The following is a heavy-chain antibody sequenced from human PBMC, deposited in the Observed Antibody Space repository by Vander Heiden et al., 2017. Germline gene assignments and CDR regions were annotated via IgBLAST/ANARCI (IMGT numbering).Heavy chain of an antibody. CDR3: ARRSSGWMDY. V-gene: IGHV4-39*01. Sequence: QLQLQESGPGLVTPSETLSLTCTVSGGSISSSSYYWGWIRQPPGKGLEWIGSIYYSGSTYYNPSLKSRVTISVDTSKNQFSLKLSSVTAADTAVYYCARRSSGWMDYWGQGTLVTVSS. CDR1: GGSISSSSYY. J-gene: IGHJ4*02. D-gene: IGHD6-19*01. CDR2: IYYSGST.